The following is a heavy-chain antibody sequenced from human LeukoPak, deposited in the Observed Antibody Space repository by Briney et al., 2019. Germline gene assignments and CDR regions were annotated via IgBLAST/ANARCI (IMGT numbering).Heavy chain of an antibody. J-gene: IGHJ4*02. CDR3: AREEYVYNDF. D-gene: IGHD1-14*01. CDR2: IKSDGSST. CDR1: EFTFSSYA. V-gene: IGHV3-74*01. Sequence: GGSLRLSCAASEFTFSSYAMHWVRQAPGEGLVWVSRIKSDGSSTNYADSVKGRFTISRDNAKNMLYLQMSSLRAEDTAVYYCAREEYVYNDFWGQGTLVTVSS.